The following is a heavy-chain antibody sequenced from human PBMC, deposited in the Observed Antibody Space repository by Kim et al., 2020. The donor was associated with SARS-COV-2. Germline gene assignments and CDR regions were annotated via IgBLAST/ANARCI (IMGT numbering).Heavy chain of an antibody. D-gene: IGHD1-1*01. CDR1: GASISNYS. Sequence: SETLSLTCTVSGASISNYSWSWIRQSPERGLEWIGYVYNSGTTSYNAPLKSRVTISRDTSKNQLSLRLIAVTAADTAVYYCAREETNNWSYFDYWGRGTLVTVSS. J-gene: IGHJ4*02. V-gene: IGHV4-59*13. CDR2: VYNSGTT. CDR3: AREETNNWSYFDY.